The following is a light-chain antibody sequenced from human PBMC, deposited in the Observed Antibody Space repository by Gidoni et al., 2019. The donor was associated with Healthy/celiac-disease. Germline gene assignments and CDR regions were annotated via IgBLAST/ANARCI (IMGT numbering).Light chain of an antibody. CDR3: QQYNSSPFT. J-gene: IGKJ3*01. CDR1: QSISSW. V-gene: IGKV1-5*03. Sequence: DIQMTQSPSTLSTSVGDRVTITCRASQSISSWLAWYQQKPGKAPKLLIYKASSLESGVPSRFRGSGSGTEFTLTISSLQPDDFAIYYCQQYNSSPFTFXPXTKVDIK. CDR2: KAS.